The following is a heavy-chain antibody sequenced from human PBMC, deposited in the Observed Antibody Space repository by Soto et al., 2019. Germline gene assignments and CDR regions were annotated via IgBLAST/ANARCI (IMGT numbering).Heavy chain of an antibody. D-gene: IGHD1-26*01. J-gene: IGHJ4*02. CDR3: ARDISVGATGYFDY. V-gene: IGHV4-30-4*01. Sequence: LSLTCTVSGGSISSGDYYWSWIRQPPGKGLEWIGYIYYSGSTYYNPSLKSGVTISVDTSKNQFSLKLSSVTAADTAVYYCARDISVGATGYFDYWGQGTLVTVSS. CDR1: GGSISSGDYY. CDR2: IYYSGST.